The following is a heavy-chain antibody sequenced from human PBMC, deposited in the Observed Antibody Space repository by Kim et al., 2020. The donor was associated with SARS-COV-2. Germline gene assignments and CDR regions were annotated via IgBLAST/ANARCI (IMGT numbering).Heavy chain of an antibody. D-gene: IGHD1-20*01. V-gene: IGHV3-33*08. CDR2: IWYDGSNK. CDR1: GFTFSSYG. CDR3: AREITGTTGYFDY. J-gene: IGHJ4*02. Sequence: GGSLRLSCAASGFTFSSYGMHWVRQAPGKGLEWVAVIWYDGSNKYYADSVKGRFTISRDNSKNTLYLQMNSLRAEDTAVYYCAREITGTTGYFDYWGQGTLVTVSS.